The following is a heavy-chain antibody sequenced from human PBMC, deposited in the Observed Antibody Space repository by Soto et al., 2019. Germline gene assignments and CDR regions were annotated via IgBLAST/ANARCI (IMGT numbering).Heavy chain of an antibody. CDR3: ARSVEGHFDY. Sequence: EVQLVESGGGLVQPGGSLRLSCAASGFTFSVYSMNWIRQAPGKGLQWVSYMTSDMKTIHYADSVQGRFTISRDNAQNLVYLQMTILRDEDTAVYYCARSVEGHFDYWGPGALVTVSS. CDR1: GFTFSVYS. J-gene: IGHJ4*02. V-gene: IGHV3-48*02. CDR2: MTSDMKTI. D-gene: IGHD6-19*01.